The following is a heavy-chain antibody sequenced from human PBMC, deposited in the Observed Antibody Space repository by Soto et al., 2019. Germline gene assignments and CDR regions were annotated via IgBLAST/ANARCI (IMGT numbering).Heavy chain of an antibody. Sequence: PGESLKISWKGSGYSFTSYWIGWVRQMPGKGLEWMGIIYPGDSDTRYSPSFQGQVTISADKSISTAYLQWGSLKASDTAMYYCARQRGSIAAAGPIDYWGQGTLVTVSS. CDR2: IYPGDSDT. CDR1: GYSFTSYW. V-gene: IGHV5-51*01. CDR3: ARQRGSIAAAGPIDY. D-gene: IGHD6-13*01. J-gene: IGHJ4*02.